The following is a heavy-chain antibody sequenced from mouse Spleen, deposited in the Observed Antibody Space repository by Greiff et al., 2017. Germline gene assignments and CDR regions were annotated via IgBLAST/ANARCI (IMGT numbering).Heavy chain of an antibody. D-gene: IGHD1-1*01. CDR1: GFNIKNTY. Sequence: VQLKESVAELVRPGASVKLSCTASGFNIKNTYMHWVKQRPEQGLEWIGRIDPANGNTKYAPKFQGKATITADTSSNTAYLQLSSLTSEDTAIYYCAKDTTVVATGDFDYWGQGTTLTVSS. V-gene: IGHV14-3*01. CDR2: IDPANGNT. J-gene: IGHJ2*01. CDR3: AKDTTVVATGDFDY.